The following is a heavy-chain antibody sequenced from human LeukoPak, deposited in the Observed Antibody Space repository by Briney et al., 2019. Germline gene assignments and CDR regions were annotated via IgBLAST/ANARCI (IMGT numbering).Heavy chain of an antibody. CDR2: IRQDGSEK. J-gene: IGHJ4*02. Sequence: GGSLRLSCAASGFTFSSYWMSCVRQAPGKGLEWVANIRQDGSEKYYVDSVKGQFTISRDNAKNSLYLQMTSLRAEDTAVYYCARENRSTSCCFDYWGQGTLVTVSS. V-gene: IGHV3-7*01. CDR3: ARENRSTSCCFDY. D-gene: IGHD2-2*01. CDR1: GFTFSSYW.